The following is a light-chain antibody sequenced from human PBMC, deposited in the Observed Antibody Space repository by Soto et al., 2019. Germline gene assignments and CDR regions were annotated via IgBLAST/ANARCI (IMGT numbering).Light chain of an antibody. CDR1: SSNIGAGYD. CDR3: QSYDSSLSGDVV. J-gene: IGLJ2*01. Sequence: QSVLTQPPSVSGAPGQRVTISCTGSSSNIGAGYDVHWYQQLPGTAPKLLIYGNSNRPSGVPDRFSGSKSGTSASLAITGLQAEDEADYSCQSYDSSLSGDVVFGGGTKQTVL. CDR2: GNS. V-gene: IGLV1-40*01.